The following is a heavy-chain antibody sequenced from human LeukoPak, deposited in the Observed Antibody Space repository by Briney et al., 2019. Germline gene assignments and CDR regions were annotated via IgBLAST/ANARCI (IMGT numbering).Heavy chain of an antibody. V-gene: IGHV4-4*02. CDR3: ARLIAADPQLDY. D-gene: IGHD6-25*01. J-gene: IGHJ4*02. Sequence: SETLSLTCAVSGGSISSSNWWSWVRQPPGKGLEWIGEIYHSGSTNYNPSLKSRVTISVDKSKNQFYLKLSSVTAADTAVYYCARLIAADPQLDYWGQGTLVTVSS. CDR2: IYHSGST. CDR1: GGSISSSNW.